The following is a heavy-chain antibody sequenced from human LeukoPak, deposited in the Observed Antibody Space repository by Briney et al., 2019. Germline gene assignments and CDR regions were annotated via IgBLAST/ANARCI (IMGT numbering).Heavy chain of an antibody. CDR2: IIPIFGTA. J-gene: IGHJ6*03. CDR3: ARAPYNWNYEPHYYCYVDV. Sequence: SVKVSCKASGGTFSSYAISWVRQAPGQGLEWMGGIIPIFGTANYAQKFQGRVTITTDESTSTAYMELSSLRSEDTAVYYCARAPYNWNYEPHYYCYVDVWGKGTTVTVSS. CDR1: GGTFSSYA. V-gene: IGHV1-69*05. D-gene: IGHD1-7*01.